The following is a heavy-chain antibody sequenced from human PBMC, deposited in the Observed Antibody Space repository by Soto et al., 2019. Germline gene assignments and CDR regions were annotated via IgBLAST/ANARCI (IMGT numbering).Heavy chain of an antibody. CDR1: CGTFTSYA. CDR2: IIPIFGTA. J-gene: IGHJ4*02. V-gene: IGHV1-69*13. CDR3: ARDHRYGSGSSYYFDY. Sequence: VPVSCQAFCGTFTSYAISWVRRAPGQGLEWMGGIIPIFGTANYAQKFQGRVTITADESTSTAYMELSSLRSEDTAVYYCARDHRYGSGSSYYFDYWGQGTLVTVSS. D-gene: IGHD3-10*01.